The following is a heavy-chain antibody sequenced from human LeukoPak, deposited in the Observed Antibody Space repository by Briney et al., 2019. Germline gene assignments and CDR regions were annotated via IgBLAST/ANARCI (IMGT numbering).Heavy chain of an antibody. D-gene: IGHD3-22*01. CDR1: GFTFDDYG. J-gene: IGHJ3*02. CDR3: ARGMDLYYYDSSGLDAFDI. Sequence: RTGGSLRLSCAASGFTFDDYGMSWVRQAPGKGLEWVSGINWNGGSTGYADSVKGRFTISRDNAKNSLYLQMNSLRAEDTALYYCARGMDLYYYDSSGLDAFDIWGQGTVVTVSS. CDR2: INWNGGST. V-gene: IGHV3-20*04.